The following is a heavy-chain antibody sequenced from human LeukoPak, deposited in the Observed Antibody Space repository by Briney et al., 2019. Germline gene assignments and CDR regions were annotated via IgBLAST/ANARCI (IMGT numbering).Heavy chain of an antibody. J-gene: IGHJ4*02. CDR1: GFTFSSYG. V-gene: IGHV3-30*03. D-gene: IGHD4-17*01. CDR3: ATASYGDCDLDY. CDR2: ISYDGSNK. Sequence: PGGSLRLSCAASGFTFSSYGMHWVRQAPGKGLEWVAVISYDGSNKYYADSVKGRFTISRDNSKNTLYLQMNSLRAEDTAVYYCATASYGDCDLDYWGQGTLVTVSS.